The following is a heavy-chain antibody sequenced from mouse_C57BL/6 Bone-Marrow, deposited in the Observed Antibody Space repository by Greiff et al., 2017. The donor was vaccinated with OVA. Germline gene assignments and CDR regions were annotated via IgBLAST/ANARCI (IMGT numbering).Heavy chain of an antibody. Sequence: DVMLVESGGGLVKPGGSLKLSCAASGFTFSSYAMSWVRQTPEKRLEWVATISDGGSYTYYPANVQGRFPISRDNAKHNLFLQMSHLQSEDTAMYERARGYHYWDGDWGQGTTLTVSA. V-gene: IGHV5-4*03. CDR3: ARGYHYWDGD. D-gene: IGHD4-1*01. CDR1: GFTFSSYA. J-gene: IGHJ2*01. CDR2: ISDGGSYT.